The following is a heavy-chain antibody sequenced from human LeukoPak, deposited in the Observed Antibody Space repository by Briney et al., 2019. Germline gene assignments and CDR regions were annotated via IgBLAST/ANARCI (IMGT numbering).Heavy chain of an antibody. J-gene: IGHJ5*02. D-gene: IGHD5-24*01. V-gene: IGHV3-7*01. Sequence: GGSLRLSCAASGFTFTNNWMTWFRQAPGKGLEWVANVNEDGSEKNYVDSVKGRFTISRDNAKNSVYPQMNNLRVEETAVYYCARGRGWIDPWGQGTLVTVSS. CDR3: ARGRGWIDP. CDR1: GFTFTNNW. CDR2: VNEDGSEK.